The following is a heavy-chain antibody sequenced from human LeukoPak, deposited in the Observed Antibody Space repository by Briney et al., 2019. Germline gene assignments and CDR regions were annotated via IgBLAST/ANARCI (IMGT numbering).Heavy chain of an antibody. V-gene: IGHV3-7*01. J-gene: IGHJ4*02. CDR1: GFNFSGYW. CDR2: IKEDGSEK. Sequence: GGSLRLSCAASGFNFSGYWMTWVRQAPGKGLEWVANIKEDGSEKHYVDSVKGRFTISRDNAKNSLYLGMNTLRLEDTAVYYCAVTIAVGYWGQGSLVTVSS. D-gene: IGHD6-19*01. CDR3: AVTIAVGY.